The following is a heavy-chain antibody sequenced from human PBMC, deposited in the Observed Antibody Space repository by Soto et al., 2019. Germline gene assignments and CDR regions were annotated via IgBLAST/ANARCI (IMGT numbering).Heavy chain of an antibody. J-gene: IGHJ6*02. CDR1: GFSLSTSGVG. V-gene: IGHV2-5*02. D-gene: IGHD4-4*01. Sequence: QITLKESGPPLVKPTQTLTLTCTFSGFSLSTSGVGVGWIRQPPGKALEWLALIYWDDDKRYSPSLKSRLTIPKDTSKNQVVLTMTNMDPVDTATYYCAHRQVTTVTDYGMDVWGQGTTVTVSS. CDR3: AHRQVTTVTDYGMDV. CDR2: IYWDDDK.